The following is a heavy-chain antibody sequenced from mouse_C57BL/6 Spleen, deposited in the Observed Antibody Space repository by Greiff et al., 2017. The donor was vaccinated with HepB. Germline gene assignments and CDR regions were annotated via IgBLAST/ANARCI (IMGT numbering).Heavy chain of an antibody. J-gene: IGHJ1*03. CDR2: INYDGSST. D-gene: IGHD1-1*01. CDR1: GFTFSDYY. V-gene: IGHV5-16*01. Sequence: DVKLVESEGGLVQPGSSMKLSCTASGFTFSDYYMAWVRQVPEKGLEWVANINYDGSSTYYLDSLKSRFIISRDNAKNILYLQMSRLKSEDTATYDCAREAPSTTGGAKDWYFDAWGTGTTVTVSS. CDR3: AREAPSTTGGAKDWYFDA.